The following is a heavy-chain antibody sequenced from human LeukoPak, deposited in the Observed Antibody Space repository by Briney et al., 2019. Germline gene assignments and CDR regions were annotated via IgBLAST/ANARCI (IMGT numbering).Heavy chain of an antibody. J-gene: IGHJ6*03. D-gene: IGHD3-3*01. CDR1: GYTFTSYG. V-gene: IGHV1-18*01. CDR2: ISAYNGNT. CDR3: ARGLWGDFWSGDYYYYYMDV. Sequence: ASVKVSCKASGYTFTSYGISWVRQAPGQGLEWMGWISAYNGNTNYAQKLQGRVTMTTDTSTSTAYMELRSLRSDDTAVYYCARGLWGDFWSGDYYYYYMDVWGEGTTVTVSS.